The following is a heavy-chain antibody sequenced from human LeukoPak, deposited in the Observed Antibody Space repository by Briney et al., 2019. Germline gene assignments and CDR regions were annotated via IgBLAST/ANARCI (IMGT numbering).Heavy chain of an antibody. CDR2: ISGSGDNT. CDR3: AREDGYCSGGNCYSYFDS. V-gene: IGHV3-23*01. CDR1: GFTFSSYA. Sequence: GGSLRLSCAASGFTFSSYAMSWVRQVPGKGLEWVSVISGSGDNTYYADSVKGRFTITRDNTRNSLFLQMYSLRAEDTAVYFCAREDGYCSGGNCYSYFDSWGQGTLVTVSS. J-gene: IGHJ4*02. D-gene: IGHD2-15*01.